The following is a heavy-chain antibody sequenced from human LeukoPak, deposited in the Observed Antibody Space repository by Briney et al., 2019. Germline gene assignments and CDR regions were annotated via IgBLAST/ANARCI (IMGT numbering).Heavy chain of an antibody. D-gene: IGHD6-13*01. CDR2: INTNTGEA. J-gene: IGHJ4*01. V-gene: IGHV7-4-1*02. Sequence: GASVKVSCKTSGYKFNSYAINWVRHVPGQGLEFLGWINTNTGEATHVKGSRRRIVYSLDTSISTTYLQINRLYPDDTAVYYCARGLSWGVSWPKTYYFDSWGQGTLITVSS. CDR3: ARGLSWGVSWPKTYYFDS. CDR1: GYKFNSYA.